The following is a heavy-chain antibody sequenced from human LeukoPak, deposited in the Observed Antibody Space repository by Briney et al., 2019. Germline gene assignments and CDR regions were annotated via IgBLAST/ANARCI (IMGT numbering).Heavy chain of an antibody. J-gene: IGHJ4*02. V-gene: IGHV3-48*04. D-gene: IGHD3-10*01. CDR1: GFTFSSYS. CDR2: ISSSSSTI. CDR3: ARDRPVLLWFGEFDY. Sequence: PGGSLRLSCAASGFTFSSYSMNWVRQAPGKGLEWVSYISSSSSTIYYADSVKGRFTISRDNAKNSLYLQMNSLRAEDTAVYYCARDRPVLLWFGEFDYWGQGTLVTVSS.